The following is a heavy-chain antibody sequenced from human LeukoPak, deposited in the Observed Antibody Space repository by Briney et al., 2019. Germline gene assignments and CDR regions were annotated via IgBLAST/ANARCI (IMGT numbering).Heavy chain of an antibody. J-gene: IGHJ3*02. D-gene: IGHD3-3*01. CDR2: FDPEDGET. CDR1: GYTGIELW. V-gene: IGHV1-24*01. CDR3: ANHTIFGVVTYAFHI. Sequence: ASVKVSCKVSGYTGIELWMHWVRQAPGKGLEWMGGFDPEDGETVYAQKFQGRVTMTEDTSTDTAYMELSSLTSEDTAVYYCANHTIFGVVTYAFHIWGRGTLVTVSS.